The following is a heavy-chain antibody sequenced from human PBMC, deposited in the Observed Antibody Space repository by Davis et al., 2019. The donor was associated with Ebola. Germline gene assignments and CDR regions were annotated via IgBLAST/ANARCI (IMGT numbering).Heavy chain of an antibody. J-gene: IGHJ4*02. D-gene: IGHD2-15*01. Sequence: GESLKISCEASGFTFSNYDMHWVRQVTGKGLEWVSAIGTAGDTYYPGSVKGRFTISRENVKNSLYLQMNSLRAGDTAVYYCAKSHCSGGSCPYYFDFWGQGTQVTVSS. CDR3: AKSHCSGGSCPYYFDF. CDR2: IGTAGDT. CDR1: GFTFSNYD. V-gene: IGHV3-13*01.